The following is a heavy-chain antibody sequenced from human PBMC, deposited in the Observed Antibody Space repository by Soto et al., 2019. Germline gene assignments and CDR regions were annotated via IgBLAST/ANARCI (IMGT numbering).Heavy chain of an antibody. J-gene: IGHJ5*02. CDR1: GGSFSGYY. CDR2: INHSGST. CDR3: ARNGDYYDSSGYFLYVNWFDP. V-gene: IGHV4-34*01. D-gene: IGHD3-22*01. Sequence: PSETLSLTCAVYGGSFSGYYWSWIRQPPGKGLEWFGEINHSGSTNYNPSLKSRVTISVDTSKNQFSLKLSSVTAADTAVYYCARNGDYYDSSGYFLYVNWFDPWGQGTLVTVSS.